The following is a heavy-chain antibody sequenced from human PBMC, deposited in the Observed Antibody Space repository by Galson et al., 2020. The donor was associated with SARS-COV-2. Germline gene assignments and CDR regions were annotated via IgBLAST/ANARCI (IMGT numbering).Heavy chain of an antibody. CDR2: IYYSGST. V-gene: IGHV4-61*01. D-gene: IGHD3-22*01. Sequence: SETLSLTCTVSGGSVRRGTYSWTWIRQPPGKGLEWIGFIYYSGSTTYNPSLKSRVTISVDTSKNQFSLKLTSVTAADTAVYYCAGRPDFYDSSGVFGYAFDLWGQGTMVTVSS. CDR1: GGSVRRGTYS. J-gene: IGHJ3*01. CDR3: AGRPDFYDSSGVFGYAFDL.